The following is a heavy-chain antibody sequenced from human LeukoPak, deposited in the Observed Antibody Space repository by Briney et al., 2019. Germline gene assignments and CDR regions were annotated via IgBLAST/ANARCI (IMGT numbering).Heavy chain of an antibody. J-gene: IGHJ1*01. V-gene: IGHV3-53*01. CDR1: GFTVSSNY. CDR2: IYSGGST. Sequence: PGGSLRLSCAASGFTVSSNYMSWVRQAPGKGLEWVSVIYSGGSTYYADSVKGRFTISRDNSKNTLYLQMSSLRAEDTAVYYCARDREYYDSSGQLNFQHWGQGTLVTVSS. CDR3: ARDREYYDSSGQLNFQH. D-gene: IGHD3-22*01.